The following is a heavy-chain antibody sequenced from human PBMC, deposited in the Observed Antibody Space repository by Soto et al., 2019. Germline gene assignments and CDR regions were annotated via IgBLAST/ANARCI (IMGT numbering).Heavy chain of an antibody. Sequence: GWSLRLSCAASGFTFSSYGMHWVRQAPGKGLEWVAVIWYDGSNKYYADSVKGRFTISRDNSKNTLYLQMNSLRAEDTAVYYCARDRDWNGFDYWGQGTLVTVSS. V-gene: IGHV3-33*01. D-gene: IGHD1-1*01. CDR3: ARDRDWNGFDY. J-gene: IGHJ4*02. CDR1: GFTFSSYG. CDR2: IWYDGSNK.